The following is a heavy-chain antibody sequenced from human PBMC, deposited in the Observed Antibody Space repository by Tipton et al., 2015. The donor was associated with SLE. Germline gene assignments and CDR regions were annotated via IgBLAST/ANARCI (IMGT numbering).Heavy chain of an antibody. J-gene: IGHJ4*02. CDR3: ARSPRGGGYYPYYFGY. CDR2: VTQSGAT. CDR1: GGSFNDYY. Sequence: TLSLTCAVYGGSFNDYYWSWIRQPPGKGLEWIGEVTQSGATNYNPSLKSRVTISVDTSQTQFSLKLTSVTAADTAVYYCARSPRGGGYYPYYFGYWGQGTLVTVSS. D-gene: IGHD3-3*01. V-gene: IGHV4-34*01.